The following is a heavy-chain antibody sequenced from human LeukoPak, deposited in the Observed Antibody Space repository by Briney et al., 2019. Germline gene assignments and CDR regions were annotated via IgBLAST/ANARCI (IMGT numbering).Heavy chain of an antibody. CDR2: ISFGSGST. CDR3: AKYSSGWVNDY. Sequence: GGSLRLSCAASGFTFSSYAMSWVRQAPGKGLEWVSAISFGSGSTYYADSVKGRFTISRDNSKNTLSLQMNSLRAEDTALYYCAKYSSGWVNDYWGQGTLVTVSS. CDR1: GFTFSSYA. J-gene: IGHJ4*02. D-gene: IGHD6-19*01. V-gene: IGHV3-23*01.